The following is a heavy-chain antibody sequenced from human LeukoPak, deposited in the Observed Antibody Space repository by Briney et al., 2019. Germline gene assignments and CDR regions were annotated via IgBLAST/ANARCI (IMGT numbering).Heavy chain of an antibody. CDR1: GGSISSYY. D-gene: IGHD2-2*01. V-gene: IGHV4-4*07. CDR2: IYTSGST. J-gene: IGHJ4*02. Sequence: SETLSLTCTVSGGSISSYYWGWIRQPAGKGLEWIGRIYTSGSTNYNPSLKSRVTMSVDTSKNQFSLKLSSVTAADTAVYYCARGCSSTSCPEVHLYYFDYWGQGTLVTVSS. CDR3: ARGCSSTSCPEVHLYYFDY.